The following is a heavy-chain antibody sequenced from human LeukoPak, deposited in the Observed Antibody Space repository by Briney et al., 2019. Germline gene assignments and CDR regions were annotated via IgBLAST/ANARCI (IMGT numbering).Heavy chain of an antibody. CDR3: AKRDSSGSSSGLAY. V-gene: IGHV3-23*01. D-gene: IGHD3-22*01. CDR1: GFTFNSYA. J-gene: IGHJ4*02. CDR2: ITGSGTGT. Sequence: GGSLRLSCAASGFTFNSYAMSWVRQAPGRGLEWVSAITGSGTGTYYADSVKGRFTISRDNSKNTLYLQMNSLRAEDTAVYYCAKRDSSGSSSGLAYWGQGTLVTVSS.